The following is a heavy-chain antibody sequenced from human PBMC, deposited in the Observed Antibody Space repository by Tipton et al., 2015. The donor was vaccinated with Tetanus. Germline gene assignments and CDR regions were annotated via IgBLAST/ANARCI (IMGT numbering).Heavy chain of an antibody. J-gene: IGHJ4*02. CDR3: VKDHRGRNWNDAEYYFDY. D-gene: IGHD1-1*01. CDR2: INPSGGRT. V-gene: IGHV1-46*01. Sequence: QVQLVQSGPEVKKPGASVNVSCKASGYTFTSYFMQWVRQAPGQGLEWMGIINPSGGRTNYVQKFQGRVTITADRSTSTAYLELSSLRSEDTAVYYCVKDHRGRNWNDAEYYFDYWGQGTLVTVSS. CDR1: GYTFTSYF.